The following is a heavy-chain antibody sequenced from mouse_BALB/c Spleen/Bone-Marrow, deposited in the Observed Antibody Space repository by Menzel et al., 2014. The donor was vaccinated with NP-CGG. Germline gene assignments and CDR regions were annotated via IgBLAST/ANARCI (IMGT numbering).Heavy chain of an antibody. V-gene: IGHV1-54*01. J-gene: IGHJ2*01. CDR2: INPGSGGT. Sequence: VQLQVSGAELVRPGTSVKVSCKASGYAFTNYLIERVKQRSGQGLEWIGVINPGSGGTNYNEEFKGKATLTADNSSSIAHMQLSSLTSDDSAVYFCARIYYGNDYWGQGTTLTVSS. CDR3: ARIYYGNDY. D-gene: IGHD2-1*01. CDR1: GYAFTNYL.